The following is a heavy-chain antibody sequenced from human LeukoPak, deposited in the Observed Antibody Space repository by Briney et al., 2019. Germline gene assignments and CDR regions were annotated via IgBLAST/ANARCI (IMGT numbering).Heavy chain of an antibody. CDR3: ASGPPYSYAREC. Sequence: PSETLSLTCTVSGDSISSSSSYWSWIRQPPGKGLEWIGEINHSGSTNYNPSLKSRVTISVDTSKNQFSLKLSSVTAADTAVYYCASGPPYSYARECWGQGTLVTVSS. J-gene: IGHJ4*02. CDR1: GDSISSSSSY. D-gene: IGHD5-18*01. V-gene: IGHV4-39*07. CDR2: INHSGST.